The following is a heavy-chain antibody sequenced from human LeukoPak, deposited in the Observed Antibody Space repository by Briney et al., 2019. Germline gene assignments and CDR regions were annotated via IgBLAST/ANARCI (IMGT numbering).Heavy chain of an antibody. CDR3: ARVRYDYVWGGYRPPRYFDY. Sequence: ASVKVSCKASGYTFTSYGISWVRQAPGQGLEWMGWISAYNGNTNYAQKLQGRVTMTTDTSTSTAYMELRSLRSDDTAVYYCARVRYDYVWGGYRPPRYFDYWGQGTLVTVSS. CDR2: ISAYNGNT. J-gene: IGHJ4*02. CDR1: GYTFTSYG. V-gene: IGHV1-18*01. D-gene: IGHD3-16*02.